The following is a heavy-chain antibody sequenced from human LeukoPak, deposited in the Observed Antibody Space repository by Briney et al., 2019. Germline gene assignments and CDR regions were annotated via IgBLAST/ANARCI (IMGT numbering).Heavy chain of an antibody. CDR1: GGSISSYY. CDR3: ARDILTGYYSGWFDP. V-gene: IGHV4-59*01. D-gene: IGHD3-9*01. Sequence: SETLSLTCTVSGGSISSYYRSWIRQPPGKGLEWIGYIYYSGSTNYNPSLKSRVTISVDTSKNQFSLKLSSVTAADTAVYYCARDILTGYYSGWFDPWGQGTLVTVSS. CDR2: IYYSGST. J-gene: IGHJ5*02.